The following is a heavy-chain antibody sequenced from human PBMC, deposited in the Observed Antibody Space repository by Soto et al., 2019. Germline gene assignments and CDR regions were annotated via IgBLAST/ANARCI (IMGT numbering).Heavy chain of an antibody. V-gene: IGHV4-39*01. CDR1: GDSVSSSHYY. CDR2: VYYSGST. D-gene: IGHD6-19*01. Sequence: QLQLQESGPGLVKPSETLSVTCTVSGDSVSSSHYYWGWIRLPPGKGLEWIGSVYYSGSTYYNPSLKSRVTLSVDTSKSQFSLKLSSVTAADAAIYYCARHPTFSGWEYYFDYWGQGTRVTVSS. CDR3: ARHPTFSGWEYYFDY. J-gene: IGHJ4*02.